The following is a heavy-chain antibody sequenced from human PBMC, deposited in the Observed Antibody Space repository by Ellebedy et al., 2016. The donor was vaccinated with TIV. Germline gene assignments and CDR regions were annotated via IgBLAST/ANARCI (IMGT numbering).Heavy chain of an antibody. Sequence: SLKISXAASGFTFDDYAMHWVRQAPGKGLEWVSGISWNSGSIGYADSVKGRFTISRDNAKNSLYLQMNSLRAEDTALYYCAKGHAFGITGTTGWFNPWGQGTLVTVSS. CDR1: GFTFDDYA. CDR2: ISWNSGSI. V-gene: IGHV3-9*01. D-gene: IGHD1-7*01. J-gene: IGHJ5*02. CDR3: AKGHAFGITGTTGWFNP.